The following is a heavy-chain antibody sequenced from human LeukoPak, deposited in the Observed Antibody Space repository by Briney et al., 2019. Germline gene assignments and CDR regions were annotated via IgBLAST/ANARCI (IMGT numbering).Heavy chain of an antibody. V-gene: IGHV5-51*01. J-gene: IGHJ4*02. D-gene: IGHD4-17*01. CDR2: IYPGDSDI. CDR1: GYSFTTYW. Sequence: GESLKISCKASGYSFTTYWIGWVRQMPGKGLEWVGLIYPGDSDIRYGPSFQGQVTISADKSISTAYLQWSSLKASDTAIYYCARRSDYVGDYWGQGTLVTVS. CDR3: ARRSDYVGDY.